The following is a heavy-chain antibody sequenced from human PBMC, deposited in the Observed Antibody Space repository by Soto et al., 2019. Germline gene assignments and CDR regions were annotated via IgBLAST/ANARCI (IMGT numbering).Heavy chain of an antibody. V-gene: IGHV3-30*18. Sequence: GGSLRLSCAASGFPFSIYGMHLVRQSPVKGLEWVAFVSYDGRNKYYGDSVKGRFTISRDNSKNTLYLQMDRLRAEDTAVYYCAKQGDYYGLFHYWGHGTLVPVSS. J-gene: IGHJ4*01. CDR1: GFPFSIYG. CDR2: VSYDGRNK. CDR3: AKQGDYYGLFHY. D-gene: IGHD4-17*01.